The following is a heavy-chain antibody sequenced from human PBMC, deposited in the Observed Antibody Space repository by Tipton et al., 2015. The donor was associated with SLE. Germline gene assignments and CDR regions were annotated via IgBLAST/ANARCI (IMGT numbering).Heavy chain of an antibody. Sequence: TLSLTCTVSGGSSSDYHWSWIRQPPGKGLEWIGYIHSSGLTNFNPSLKSRVAMSVDTSRNQFSLSLTSVTAADTAVYFCARADYNLPTYSHPFDYWGQGTLVTVSS. V-gene: IGHV4-59*13. CDR2: IHSSGLT. J-gene: IGHJ4*02. D-gene: IGHD4/OR15-4a*01. CDR3: ARADYNLPTYSHPFDY. CDR1: GGSSSDYH.